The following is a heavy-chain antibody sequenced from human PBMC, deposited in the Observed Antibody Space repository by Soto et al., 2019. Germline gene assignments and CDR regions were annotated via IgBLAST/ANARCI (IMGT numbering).Heavy chain of an antibody. Sequence: QVQLQESGPGLVKPSETLSLTCTVSGGSISSYYWSWIRQPPGKGLEWIGYIYYSGSTNYNPSLKSRVTISVDTSKNQFSLKLSSVTAADTAVYYCARDSLGMHGYFDLWGRGTLVTVSS. CDR1: GGSISSYY. CDR3: ARDSLGMHGYFDL. V-gene: IGHV4-59*01. D-gene: IGHD7-27*01. CDR2: IYYSGST. J-gene: IGHJ2*01.